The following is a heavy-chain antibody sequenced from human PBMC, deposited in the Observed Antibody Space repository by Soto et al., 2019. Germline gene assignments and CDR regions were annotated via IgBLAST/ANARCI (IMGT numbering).Heavy chain of an antibody. CDR1: GYPFTSYG. CDR3: ARVRRGDYVDYYYGMDG. V-gene: IGHV1-18*01. Sequence: ASVKVSCKASGYPFTSYGISWVRQAPGKGLEWMGWISAYNGNTNYAQKLQGRVTMTTDTSTSTAYMELRSLRSDDTAVYYCARVRRGDYVDYYYGMDGWGQGTTVTVSS. J-gene: IGHJ6*02. CDR2: ISAYNGNT. D-gene: IGHD4-17*01.